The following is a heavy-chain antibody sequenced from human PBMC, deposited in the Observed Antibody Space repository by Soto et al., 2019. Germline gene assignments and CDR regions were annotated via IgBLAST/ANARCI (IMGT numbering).Heavy chain of an antibody. V-gene: IGHV1-2*02. Sequence: RASVKVSCKTSGYTFGDYYIHWVRQAPGQRLQWMAWINPHSGATKFAQEFQDRVTLTSDTSITTAYMELRSLKSDDSAIYYCARPPNPWEPYAFHIWGQGTMVTVSS. D-gene: IGHD1-26*01. J-gene: IGHJ3*02. CDR2: INPHSGAT. CDR3: ARPPNPWEPYAFHI. CDR1: GYTFGDYY.